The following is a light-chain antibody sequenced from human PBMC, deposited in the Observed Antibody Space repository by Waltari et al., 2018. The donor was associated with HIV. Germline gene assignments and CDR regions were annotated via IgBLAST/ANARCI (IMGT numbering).Light chain of an antibody. V-gene: IGLV2-8*01. J-gene: IGLJ2*01. CDR1: NSDIGTYDY. CDR3: SSFANRDGFYVL. Sequence: QSALTQPPSASGSPGQSVTLSCTGTNSDIGTYDYVSWYQQPPGKAPKLVISEVTKRPSGVSDRFSGSKSCNTAFLTVSGLQAEDEADYYCSSFANRDGFYVLFGGGTRLTVL. CDR2: EVT.